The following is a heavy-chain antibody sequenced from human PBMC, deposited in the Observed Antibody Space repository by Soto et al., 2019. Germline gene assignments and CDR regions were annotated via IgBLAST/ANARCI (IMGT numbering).Heavy chain of an antibody. CDR2: IDHSGYT. Sequence: LSLTCAVYGGSFSGYYWNWIRQPPGKGLEWIGEIDHSGYTNYNPSLKSRVTISVDTSKNQFSLRLTSVTAADTAVYYCARVRDWFDPWGQGTLVTVSS. CDR3: ARVRDWFDP. J-gene: IGHJ5*02. CDR1: GGSFSGYY. D-gene: IGHD3-3*01. V-gene: IGHV4-34*01.